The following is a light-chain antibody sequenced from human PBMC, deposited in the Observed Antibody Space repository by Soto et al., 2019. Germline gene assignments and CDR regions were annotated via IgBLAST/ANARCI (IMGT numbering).Light chain of an antibody. CDR1: QSVRRN. Sequence: EIVMTQSPATLSVSPGEGATLSCRASQSVRRNLAWYQQKPGQAPRLLIYAASTRATGIPARFIGSGSGTEFTLTITSLQSEDFAVYYWQQYNNWPPLTFGGGTKVEIK. J-gene: IGKJ4*01. V-gene: IGKV3-15*01. CDR3: QQYNNWPPLT. CDR2: AAS.